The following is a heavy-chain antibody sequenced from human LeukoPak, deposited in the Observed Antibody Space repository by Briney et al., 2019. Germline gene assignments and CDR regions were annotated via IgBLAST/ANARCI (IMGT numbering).Heavy chain of an antibody. CDR3: ARGGLGYAFDI. CDR1: GYTFTSYY. Sequence: ASVKVSCKASGYTFTSYYMHWVRQAPGQGLEWMGIINPSGGSTSYAQKFQGRVTMTRNTSISTAYMELSSLRSEDTAVYYCARGGLGYAFDIWGQGTMVTVSS. CDR2: INPSGGST. V-gene: IGHV1-46*01. D-gene: IGHD3/OR15-3a*01. J-gene: IGHJ3*02.